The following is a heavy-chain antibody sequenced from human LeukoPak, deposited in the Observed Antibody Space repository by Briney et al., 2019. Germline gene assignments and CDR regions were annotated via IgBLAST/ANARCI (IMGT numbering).Heavy chain of an antibody. V-gene: IGHV3-9*01. D-gene: IGHD1-26*01. Sequence: PGGSLRLSCAASGLSLDDYAMHWVRQAPGKGLEWVSGTSWNSGTIGYADSVKGRFTVSRDNAKNSLYLQMDSLRAEDTALYFCAKGPRRVVAGTSTYYFDFWGQGTLVTVSS. CDR2: TSWNSGTI. J-gene: IGHJ4*02. CDR3: AKGPRRVVAGTSTYYFDF. CDR1: GLSLDDYA.